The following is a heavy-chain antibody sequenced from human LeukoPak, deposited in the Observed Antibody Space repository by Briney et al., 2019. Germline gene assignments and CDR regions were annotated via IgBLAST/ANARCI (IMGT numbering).Heavy chain of an antibody. Sequence: SETLSLTCTVSGGSISSWSYFRGWIRQPPGKGLEWIGTIDYSGSTYHNPFLKSRVSISVDTSKNQFSLKVSSVTAADTAMYYCARRSGSGDSRRPFDYWGQGTPVTVSS. CDR1: GGSISSWSYF. CDR2: IDYSGST. CDR3: ARRSGSGDSRRPFDY. J-gene: IGHJ4*02. V-gene: IGHV4-39*01. D-gene: IGHD4-17*01.